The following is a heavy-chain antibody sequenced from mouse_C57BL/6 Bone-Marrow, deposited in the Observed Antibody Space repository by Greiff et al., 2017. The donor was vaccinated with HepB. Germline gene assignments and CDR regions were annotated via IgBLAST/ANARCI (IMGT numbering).Heavy chain of an antibody. CDR3: TTDDNYYAMDY. Sequence: VHVKQSGAELVRPGASVKLSCTASGFNIKDDYMHWVKQRPEQGLEWIGWIDPENGDTEYASKFQGKATITADTSSNTAYLQLSSLTSEDTAVYYCTTDDNYYAMDYWGQGTSVTVSS. V-gene: IGHV14-4*01. CDR2: IDPENGDT. CDR1: GFNIKDDY. J-gene: IGHJ4*01. D-gene: IGHD2-12*01.